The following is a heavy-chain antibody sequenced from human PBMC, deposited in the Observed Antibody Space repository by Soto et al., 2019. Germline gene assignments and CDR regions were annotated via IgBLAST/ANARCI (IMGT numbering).Heavy chain of an antibody. CDR2: ISGNGEII. CDR3: ARDVDADFRTDFDY. J-gene: IGHJ4*02. V-gene: IGHV3-11*01. CDR1: GFTFSDYY. Sequence: PGGSLRLSCAASGFTFSDYYIHWIRRAPGKGLEWISYISGNGEIIQYAASARGRFTISRDNAENSVYLEMDSLRAKDTALYYCARDVDADFRTDFDYWGRGTLVTVSS. D-gene: IGHD4-17*01.